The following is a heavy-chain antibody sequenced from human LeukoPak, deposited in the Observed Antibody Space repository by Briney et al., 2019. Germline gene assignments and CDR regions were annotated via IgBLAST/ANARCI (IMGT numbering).Heavy chain of an antibody. D-gene: IGHD2-2*01. CDR1: VYTFTSFD. CDR2: MKPDSADT. CDR3: ARGPPESTSSDY. Sequence: GASVKVSCKPSVYTFTSFDINWGRQATGQGREWRGGMKPDSADTGYAQRFHGRVTLTRNPSISTAYMELTRLPSEDTAVYYCARGPPESTSSDYWGQGTLVTVSS. J-gene: IGHJ4*02. V-gene: IGHV1-8*01.